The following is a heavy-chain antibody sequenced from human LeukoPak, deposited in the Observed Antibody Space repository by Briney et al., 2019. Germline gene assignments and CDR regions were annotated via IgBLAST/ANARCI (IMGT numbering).Heavy chain of an antibody. J-gene: IGHJ4*02. CDR1: GFTFSTSW. V-gene: IGHV3-7*01. CDR2: IKEDGSEK. CDR3: ASGYYSGCYIPYY. D-gene: IGHD5-12*01. Sequence: PGGSLRLSCAASGFTFSTSWMIWVRQAPGKGLEWVANIKEDGSEKYYVDSVKGRFTISRDNAKNSLYLQMNSLRAEDTAVYYCASGYYSGCYIPYYWGKGTLVTVSS.